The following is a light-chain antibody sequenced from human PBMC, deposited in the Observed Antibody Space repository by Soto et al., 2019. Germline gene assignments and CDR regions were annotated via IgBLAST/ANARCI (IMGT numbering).Light chain of an antibody. V-gene: IGLV2-23*02. CDR1: SSDAGRYNL. CDR2: EVT. J-gene: IGLJ1*01. Sequence: QSVLTQPASVSGSPGQSITISCTGTSSDAGRYNLVSWYQQHPGRAPKLMIYEVTKRPSGVSNRFSGSKSGRTASLTISGLQAEDEGDYYCCSYAGIYVFGTGTKVTVL. CDR3: CSYAGIYV.